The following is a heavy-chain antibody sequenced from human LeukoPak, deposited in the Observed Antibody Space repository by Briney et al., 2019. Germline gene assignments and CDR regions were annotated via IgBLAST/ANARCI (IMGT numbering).Heavy chain of an antibody. CDR1: GFTFSNFW. D-gene: IGHD6-25*01. J-gene: IGHJ4*02. CDR2: ISPDGSEK. Sequence: GGSLRLSCGASGFTFSNFWMNWLRQAPGKGLEWVANISPDGSEKSYVDSVKGRFTISRDNAKNSLYLQMNSLRAEDTAVYYCAIAAGWELGYWGQGTLVTVSS. V-gene: IGHV3-7*01. CDR3: AIAAGWELGY.